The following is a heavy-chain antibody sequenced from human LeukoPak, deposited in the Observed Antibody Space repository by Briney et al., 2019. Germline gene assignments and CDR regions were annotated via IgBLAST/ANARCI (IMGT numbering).Heavy chain of an antibody. CDR2: IKQDGSEK. CDR3: ARGVRGYSY. V-gene: IGHV3-7*01. J-gene: IGHJ4*02. Sequence: WIRQPPGKGLEWVANIKQDGSEKYYVDSVKGRFTISRDNAKNSLYLQMNSLRAEDTAVYYCARGVRGYSYWGQGTLVTVSS. D-gene: IGHD5-18*01.